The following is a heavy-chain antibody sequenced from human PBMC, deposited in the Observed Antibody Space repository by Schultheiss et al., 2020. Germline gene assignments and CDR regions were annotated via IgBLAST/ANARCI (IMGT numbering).Heavy chain of an antibody. CDR1: GFTFSTYS. Sequence: GGSLRLSCAASGFTFSTYSMNWVRQAPGKGLEWVSHISSSTSNIYYADSVKGRFTIFRDNAKNLLYLQMNSLRDEDTAVYYCARGYYYGYNHWGQGTLVTVSS. D-gene: IGHD5-18*01. V-gene: IGHV3-48*02. J-gene: IGHJ5*02. CDR2: ISSSTSNI. CDR3: ARGYYYGYNH.